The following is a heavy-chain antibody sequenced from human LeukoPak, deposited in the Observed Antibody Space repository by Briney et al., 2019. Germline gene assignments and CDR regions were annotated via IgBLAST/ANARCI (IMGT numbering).Heavy chain of an antibody. CDR1: GDTFTKSA. Sequence: SVKVSCKASGDTFTKSAINWVRQAPGQGLEWMGGFIPKFGTTEYGRKFRDRLTITADSSTGTAHMELSGLTSDDTATYYCAKSQSSSWYMLWFAPWGQGTLVTVSS. J-gene: IGHJ5*02. CDR3: AKSQSSSWYMLWFAP. CDR2: FIPKFGTT. V-gene: IGHV1-69*13. D-gene: IGHD6-13*01.